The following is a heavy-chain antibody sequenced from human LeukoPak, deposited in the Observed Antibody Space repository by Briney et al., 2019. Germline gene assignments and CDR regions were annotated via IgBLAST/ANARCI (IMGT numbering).Heavy chain of an antibody. CDR1: GFTFDDYA. V-gene: IGHV3-9*01. CDR2: ISWNSGNV. Sequence: GGSLRLSCAASGFTFDDYAMHWVRQAPGKGLEWVSGISWNSGNVGYADSVKGRFTISRDNAKNSLYLQMNSLRAEDTALYYCGKAAVYGGDCDYDYWGQGTLVTVSS. J-gene: IGHJ4*02. CDR3: GKAAVYGGDCDYDY. D-gene: IGHD2-21*02.